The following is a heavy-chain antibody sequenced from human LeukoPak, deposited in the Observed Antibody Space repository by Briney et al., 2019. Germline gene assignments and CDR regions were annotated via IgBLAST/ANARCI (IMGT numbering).Heavy chain of an antibody. V-gene: IGHV4-34*01. Sequence: SETLSLTCAVYGGSFSNYYWSWIRQPPGKGLEWIGEINHSGSTNYNPSLKSRVTISVDTSKNQFSLNLRSVTAADTAVYYCARGPYTSGWFSFDYWGQGTLVTVSS. D-gene: IGHD6-19*01. J-gene: IGHJ4*02. CDR1: GGSFSNYY. CDR3: ARGPYTSGWFSFDY. CDR2: INHSGST.